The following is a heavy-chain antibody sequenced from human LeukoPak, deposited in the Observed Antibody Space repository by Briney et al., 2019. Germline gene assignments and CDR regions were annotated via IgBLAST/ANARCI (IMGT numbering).Heavy chain of an antibody. CDR2: IYSGGST. V-gene: IGHV3-53*01. J-gene: IGHJ4*02. CDR3: AGAPIAAAGRGDY. D-gene: IGHD6-13*01. CDR1: GFTVSSNY. Sequence: GGSLRLSCAASGFTVSSNYMSWVRQAPGKGLGWLSVIYSGGSTYYADSVKGRFTISRDNSKNTLYLQMNSLRAEDTAVYYCAGAPIAAAGRGDYWGQGTLVTVSS.